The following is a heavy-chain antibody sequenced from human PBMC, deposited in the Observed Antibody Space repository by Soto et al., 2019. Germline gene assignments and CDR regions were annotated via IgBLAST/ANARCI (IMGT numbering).Heavy chain of an antibody. Sequence: GGSLRLSCAASGFTFSSYAMSWVRQAPGKGLEWVSAISGSGGSTYYADSVKGRFTISRDNSKNTLYLQMNSLRAEDTAVYYCAKDRGGLLWFGPNQPTFGGWFDPWGQGTLVTVSS. J-gene: IGHJ5*02. CDR2: ISGSGGST. CDR3: AKDRGGLLWFGPNQPTFGGWFDP. D-gene: IGHD3-10*01. CDR1: GFTFSSYA. V-gene: IGHV3-23*01.